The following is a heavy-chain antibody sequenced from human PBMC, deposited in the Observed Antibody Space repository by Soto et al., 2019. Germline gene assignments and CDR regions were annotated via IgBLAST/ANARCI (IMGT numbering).Heavy chain of an antibody. CDR3: ARAWMTAILSWFDP. J-gene: IGHJ5*02. CDR1: GDSVSTNSAA. Sequence: SETLSLSCAISGDSVSTNSAAWNWIRQSPSRGLEWLGRTYFRSKWFNDYALSVKSRITIRPDTSKNQFSLQLNSVTPEDTAVYYCARAWMTAILSWFDPWGQGTLVTVSS. CDR2: TYFRSKWFN. D-gene: IGHD2-21*02. V-gene: IGHV6-1*01.